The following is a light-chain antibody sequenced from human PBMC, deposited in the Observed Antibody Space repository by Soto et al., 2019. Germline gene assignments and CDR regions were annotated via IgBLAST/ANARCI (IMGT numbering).Light chain of an antibody. J-gene: IGLJ2*01. CDR1: NIGRKS. CDR2: YDG. CDR3: QVWDSGVDHII. Sequence: SYELTQPPSVSVAPGKTASITCEGNNIGRKSVHWYQQRPGQAPMVVIYYDGDRPSGIPERFSGSNSGTAAILTISGVEAGDEADYYCQVWDSGVDHIIFGGGTKLTVL. V-gene: IGLV3-21*04.